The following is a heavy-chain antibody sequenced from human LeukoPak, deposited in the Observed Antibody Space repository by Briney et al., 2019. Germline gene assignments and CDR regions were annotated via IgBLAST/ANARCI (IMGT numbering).Heavy chain of an antibody. J-gene: IGHJ3*01. Sequence: SQTLSLTCSVSGASVSTTDYFWNWIRQPAGAGQGWVGRIYASGNTHYNPSLKSRVTMSLDTSKNQFSLTMTSVTAADSAVYFCASYREAYDLYPHGLDVWGRGTVVTVSS. CDR3: ASYREAYDLYPHGLDV. CDR1: GASVSTTDYF. D-gene: IGHD5-24*01. CDR2: IYASGNT. V-gene: IGHV4-61*02.